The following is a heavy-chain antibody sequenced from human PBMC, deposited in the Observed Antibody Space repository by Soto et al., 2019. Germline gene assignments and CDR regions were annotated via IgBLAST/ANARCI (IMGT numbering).Heavy chain of an antibody. CDR3: ARDRAAGTEWQGFDY. J-gene: IGHJ4*02. D-gene: IGHD6-13*01. CDR2: IYYSGST. Sequence: PSETLSLTCTVSGGSISSYYWSWIRQPPGKGLEWIGYIYYSGSTNYNPSLKSRVTISVDTSKNQFSLKLSSVTAADTAVYYCARDRAAGTEWQGFDYWGQGTLVTV. CDR1: GGSISSYY. V-gene: IGHV4-59*01.